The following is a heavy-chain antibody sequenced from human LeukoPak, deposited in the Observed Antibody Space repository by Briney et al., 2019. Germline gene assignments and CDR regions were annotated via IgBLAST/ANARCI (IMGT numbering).Heavy chain of an antibody. CDR1: GFTFSSYG. CDR2: LSYDGTNK. Sequence: PGGSLRLSCAASGFTFSSYGMHWVRQAPGKGLEWLAVLSYDGTNKYYADSVRGRFTISRDNSENTLYLQMNSLRAEDTAIYYCAKDLAYYDSSGDYYPAFDIWGQGTMVTVSS. CDR3: AKDLAYYDSSGDYYPAFDI. V-gene: IGHV3-30*18. J-gene: IGHJ3*02. D-gene: IGHD3-22*01.